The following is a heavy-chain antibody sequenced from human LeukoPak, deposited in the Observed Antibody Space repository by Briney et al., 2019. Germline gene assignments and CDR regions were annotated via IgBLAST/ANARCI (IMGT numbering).Heavy chain of an antibody. V-gene: IGHV3-33*06. D-gene: IGHD5-18*01. CDR1: GFTFSGYG. J-gene: IGHJ4*02. CDR3: AKDWGYTTMVSYYFDY. Sequence: PGRSLRLSCAASGFTFSGYGMHWVRQAPDKGLEWVAVIWYDGNNKYYAESVKGRFTISRDNSKDTLYLQMNSLRAEDTAVYYCAKDWGYTTMVSYYFDYWGQGALVTVSS. CDR2: IWYDGNNK.